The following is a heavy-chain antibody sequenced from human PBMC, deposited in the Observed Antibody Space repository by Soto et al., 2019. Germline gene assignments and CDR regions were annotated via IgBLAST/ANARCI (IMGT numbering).Heavy chain of an antibody. V-gene: IGHV3-30-3*01. CDR1: GFTFNYYP. D-gene: IGHD6-19*01. J-gene: IGHJ6*02. Sequence: QMQLVESGGGVVQPGESLRLSCAASGFTFNYYPMHWVRQTPGKGLEWVAVISFDGSNKYYADSVKGRFTISRDNSKNMLYLQMNSLRAEGAAVYYCARLPGALVAVLYIYPLDGREAMSDVDVWGQGTTVSVSS. CDR2: ISFDGSNK. CDR3: ARLPGALVAVLYIYPLDGREAMSDVDV.